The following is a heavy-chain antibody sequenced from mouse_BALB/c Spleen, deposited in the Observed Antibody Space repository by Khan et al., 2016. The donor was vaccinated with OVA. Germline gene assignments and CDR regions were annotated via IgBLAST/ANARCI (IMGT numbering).Heavy chain of an antibody. CDR1: GYAFTDFL. CDR2: INPGSGDT. V-gene: IGHV1-54*01. CDR3: ARGGYGSWAY. D-gene: IGHD1-1*02. Sequence: QVQLQQSGAELVRPGTSVKVSCKASGYAFTDFLIEWLQQRPGQGLEWIGLINPGSGDTNYNENFKGKATLTANKSSSTAYMQLSSLPSDDSAVYFCARGGYGSWAYWGQGTLVTVSA. J-gene: IGHJ3*01.